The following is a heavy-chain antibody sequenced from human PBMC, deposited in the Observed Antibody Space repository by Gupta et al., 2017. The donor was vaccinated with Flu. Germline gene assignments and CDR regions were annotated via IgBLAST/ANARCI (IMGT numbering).Heavy chain of an antibody. Sequence: EVQLLESGGGLVQPGGSLRLSCAASGFTFSSYAMSWVRQAPGKGLEWVSAISGSGGSTYYADSVKGRFTISRDNSKNTLYLQMNSLRAEDTAVYYCAKVNPFRSSWRGDAFDIWGQGTMVTVSS. CDR2: ISGSGGST. CDR3: AKVNPFRSSWRGDAFDI. CDR1: GFTFSSYA. V-gene: IGHV3-23*01. J-gene: IGHJ3*02. D-gene: IGHD6-13*01.